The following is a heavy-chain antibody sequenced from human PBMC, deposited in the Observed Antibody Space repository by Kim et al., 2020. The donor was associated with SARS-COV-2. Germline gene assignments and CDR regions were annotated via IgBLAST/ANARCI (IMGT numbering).Heavy chain of an antibody. CDR3: DRARATSITIFGVVIVHYFDS. Sequence: SETLSLTCTVSGVSISSGDYYWSWIRQPPGKDLDWIGYIYYSGRTYSNPSLKRRVTISVNTSKNQFSLKLSSVTAADTAVYYCDRARATSITIFGVVIVHYFDSWGQGTLVTVSS. J-gene: IGHJ4*02. D-gene: IGHD3-3*01. CDR2: IYYSGRT. V-gene: IGHV4-30-4*01. CDR1: GVSISSGDYY.